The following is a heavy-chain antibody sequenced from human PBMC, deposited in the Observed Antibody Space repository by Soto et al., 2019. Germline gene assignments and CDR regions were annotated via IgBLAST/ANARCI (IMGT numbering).Heavy chain of an antibody. Sequence: VQLHESGPRLVKPSETLSLTCTVSGGSIREYYWTWIRQSPGRGLQWLGFVSDSGKSDSDASLKGRLDISLDTSRSQFSLRLTSVTAADTARYFCARGRAIYGEWDYYDYWGQGAQVTVSS. J-gene: IGHJ4*02. V-gene: IGHV4-59*01. CDR3: ARGRAIYGEWDYYDY. D-gene: IGHD1-26*01. CDR1: GGSIREYY. CDR2: VSDSGKS.